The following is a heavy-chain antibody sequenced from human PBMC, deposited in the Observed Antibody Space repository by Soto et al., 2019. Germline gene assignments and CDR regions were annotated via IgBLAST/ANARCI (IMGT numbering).Heavy chain of an antibody. CDR2: IIPMFGTA. Sequence: SVKVSCKASGGSFTYAINWVRQAPGQGLEWMGGIIPMFGTATYAQKFEGRVTITADESTRTAYMELSRLRSEDTAVYYCAKVKEGATTFYYYGMDVWGQGTTVTVSS. J-gene: IGHJ6*02. V-gene: IGHV1-69*13. CDR3: AKVKEGATTFYYYGMDV. CDR1: GGSFTYA. D-gene: IGHD1-26*01.